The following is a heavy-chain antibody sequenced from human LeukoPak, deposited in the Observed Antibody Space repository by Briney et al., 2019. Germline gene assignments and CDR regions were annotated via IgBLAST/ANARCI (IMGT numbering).Heavy chain of an antibody. J-gene: IGHJ4*02. CDR3: ETYYYDSSGHYYFDY. CDR2: IYYSGST. CDR1: GGSISSYY. Sequence: SEPLSLTCTVSGGSISSYYWSWIRQPPGKGLEWIGYIYYSGSTNYNPSLKSRVTISVDTSKNQFSLKLSSVTAADTAVYYCETYYYDSSGHYYFDYWGQGTLVTVSS. D-gene: IGHD3-22*01. V-gene: IGHV4-59*13.